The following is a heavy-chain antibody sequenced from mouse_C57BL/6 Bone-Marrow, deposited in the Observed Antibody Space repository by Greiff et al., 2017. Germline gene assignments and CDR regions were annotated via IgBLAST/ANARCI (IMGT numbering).Heavy chain of an antibody. CDR2: IWWDDDK. V-gene: IGHV8-8*01. J-gene: IGHJ4*01. CDR3: ARRPFYDGFPVLLYYAMDY. D-gene: IGHD2-3*01. Sequence: QVTLKVSGPGILQPSQTLSLTCSFSGFSLSTFGMGVGWIRQPSGKGLEWLAHIWWDDDKYYNPALKSRLTISKDTSKNQVFLTSANVDTADTATYYCARRPFYDGFPVLLYYAMDYWGQGTSVTVSS. CDR1: GFSLSTFGMG.